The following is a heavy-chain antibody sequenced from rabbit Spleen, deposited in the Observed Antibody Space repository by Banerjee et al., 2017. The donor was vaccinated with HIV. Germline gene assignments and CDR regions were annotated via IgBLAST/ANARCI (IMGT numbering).Heavy chain of an antibody. CDR1: GFSFSSSYY. CDR2: IYADRSGST. V-gene: IGHV1S45*01. D-gene: IGHD1-1*01. CDR3: ARDTSSSFSSYGMDL. Sequence: QEQLEESGGDLVKPEGSLTLTCTASGFSFSSSYYMCWVRQAPGKGLECIGCIYADRSGSTYYANWAKGRFTISRTSSTTVTLEMTSLTAADTATYFCARDTSSSFSSYGMDLWGPGTLVTV. J-gene: IGHJ6*01.